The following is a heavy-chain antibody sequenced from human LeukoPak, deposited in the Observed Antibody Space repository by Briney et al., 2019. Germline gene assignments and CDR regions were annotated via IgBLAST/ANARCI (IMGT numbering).Heavy chain of an antibody. J-gene: IGHJ4*02. D-gene: IGHD1-26*01. CDR3: AKYGPQDSGSSHFDY. CDR1: GFTFSSYG. Sequence: GGSLRLSCAASGFTFSSYGMNWVRQAPGKGLEWVSAIRDSGSSTHYADSVKGRFTTSRDNSKNTLFLQMNSLRAEDTAIYYCAKYGPQDSGSSHFDYWGQGALVTVSS. V-gene: IGHV3-23*01. CDR2: IRDSGSST.